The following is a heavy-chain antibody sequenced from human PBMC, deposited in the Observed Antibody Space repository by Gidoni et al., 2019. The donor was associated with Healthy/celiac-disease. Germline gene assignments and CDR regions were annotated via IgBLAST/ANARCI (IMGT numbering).Heavy chain of an antibody. CDR1: GYTFTSYA. V-gene: IGHV1-3*01. Sequence: QVQLVQSGAEVKKPGASVKVSCKASGYTFTSYARHWVRQAPGQRLEWMGWINAGNGNTKYSQKFQGRVTITRDTSASTAYMELSSLRSEDTAVYYCARDSSGWGIDYWGQGTLVTVSS. CDR3: ARDSSGWGIDY. D-gene: IGHD6-19*01. J-gene: IGHJ4*02. CDR2: INAGNGNT.